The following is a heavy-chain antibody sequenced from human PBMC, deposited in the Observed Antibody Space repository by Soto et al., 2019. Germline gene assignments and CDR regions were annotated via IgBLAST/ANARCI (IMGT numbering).Heavy chain of an antibody. CDR1: GVSISSDNW. CDR2: IHHSGST. D-gene: IGHD6-13*01. J-gene: IGHJ4*02. V-gene: IGHV4-4*02. Sequence: QVQLQESGPGLVRPSGTVSLTCAVSGVSISSDNWWSWVRQPPGKALEWIGEIHHSGSTNDNPSLKSRVTMSVVPSQDLFSLTLNSVTAAVTAFYYCARDQGSHPGDWGQGTLVSVSS. CDR3: ARDQGSHPGD.